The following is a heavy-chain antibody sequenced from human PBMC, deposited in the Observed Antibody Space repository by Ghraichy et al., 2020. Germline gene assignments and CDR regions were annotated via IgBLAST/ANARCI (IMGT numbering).Heavy chain of an antibody. CDR3: VKDSVEGHF. CDR2: ISSNGGST. V-gene: IGHV3-64D*06. Sequence: GQENVSAISSNGGSTYYADSVKGRFTISRDNSKNTLYLQMSSLRAEDTAVYYCVKDSVEGHFWGQGTLVTV. D-gene: IGHD3-10*01. J-gene: IGHJ4*02.